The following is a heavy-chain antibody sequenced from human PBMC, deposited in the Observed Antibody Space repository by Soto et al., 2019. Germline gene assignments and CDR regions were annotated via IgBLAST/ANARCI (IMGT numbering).Heavy chain of an antibody. J-gene: IGHJ4*02. V-gene: IGHV3-7*01. Sequence: GGSLRLSCAASGFTLSGCWMSWVRQAPGKGLEWVANIKEDGSEKYYVDSVKGRFTISRDNAKNSLFLQMNSLRAEDTAVYYCASGYSSGWYFDYWGQGTLVTVSS. D-gene: IGHD6-19*01. CDR1: GFTLSGCW. CDR3: ASGYSSGWYFDY. CDR2: IKEDGSEK.